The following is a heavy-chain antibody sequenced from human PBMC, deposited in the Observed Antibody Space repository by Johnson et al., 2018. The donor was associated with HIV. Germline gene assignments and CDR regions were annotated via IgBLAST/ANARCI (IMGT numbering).Heavy chain of an antibody. CDR3: ARERSGTIAFDI. V-gene: IGHV3-11*01. J-gene: IGHJ3*02. CDR2: ISSSGSTI. CDR1: GFTFSNAW. Sequence: QVQLVESGGGLVKPGGSLRLSCAASGFTFSNAWMNWVRQAPGKGLEWVSYISSSGSTIYYADSVKGRFTISRDNAKNSLYLQMNSLRAEDTAVYYCARERSGTIAFDICGQGTLVAVSS. D-gene: IGHD1-7*01.